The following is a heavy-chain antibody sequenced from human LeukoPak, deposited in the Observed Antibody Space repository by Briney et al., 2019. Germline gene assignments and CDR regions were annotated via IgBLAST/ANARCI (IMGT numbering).Heavy chain of an antibody. V-gene: IGHV4-59*01. CDR3: ARGNRWELDIDY. J-gene: IGHJ4*02. D-gene: IGHD1-26*01. CDR1: GGSISSYY. CDR2: IYYSGST. Sequence: SETLSLTCTVSGGSISSYYGSWIRQPPGKGLEWIGYIYYSGSTNYNPSLKSRVTISVDTSKNQFSLKLSSVTAADTAVYYCARGNRWELDIDYWGQGTLVTVSS.